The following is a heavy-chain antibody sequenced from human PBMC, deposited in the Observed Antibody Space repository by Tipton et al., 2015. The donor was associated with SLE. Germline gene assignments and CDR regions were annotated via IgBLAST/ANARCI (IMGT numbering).Heavy chain of an antibody. J-gene: IGHJ6*02. CDR1: GGSISSYY. Sequence: TLSLTCTVSGGSISSYYWGWFRQPPGKGLEWIGYIYYSGSTNYNPSLKSRVTISVDTAKNQVSLKLTSVTAADTAVYYCARGMVTWRGAILGVDVWGQGTTVNVSS. CDR2: IYYSGST. V-gene: IGHV4-59*08. CDR3: ARGMVTWRGAILGVDV. D-gene: IGHD2-21*02.